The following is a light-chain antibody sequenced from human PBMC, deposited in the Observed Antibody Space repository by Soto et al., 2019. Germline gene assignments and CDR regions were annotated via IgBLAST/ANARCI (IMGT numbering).Light chain of an antibody. J-gene: IGLJ2*01. CDR2: DDR. V-gene: IGLV3-21*02. CDR3: QLWDSNSDHVV. CDR1: NIGRKS. Sequence: SSELTQPPSVSVAPGQTARITCGGTNIGRKSVHWYQQKPGQAPVVVVYDDRDRPSGIPERFSGSNSGNTAALTISRVEAGVEADYYCQLWDSNSDHVVFGGGTKLTVL.